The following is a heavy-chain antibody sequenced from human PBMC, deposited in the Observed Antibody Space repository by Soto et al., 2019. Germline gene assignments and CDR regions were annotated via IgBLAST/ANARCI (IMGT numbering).Heavy chain of an antibody. Sequence: ASVKVSCKASGYTFTSYGISWVRQAPGQGLEWMGWINSYNGNTNYAQKLQGRVTMTTDTSTSTAYMELRSLRTDDTAVYYCAGEAVAATGFDPCSQGAAVTVSA. D-gene: IGHD6-19*01. V-gene: IGHV1-18*01. CDR3: AGEAVAATGFDP. CDR1: GYTFTSYG. J-gene: IGHJ5*02. CDR2: INSYNGNT.